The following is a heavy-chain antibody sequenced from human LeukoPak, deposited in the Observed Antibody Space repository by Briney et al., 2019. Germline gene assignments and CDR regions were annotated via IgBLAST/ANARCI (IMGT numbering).Heavy chain of an antibody. Sequence: SETLSLTCTVSGGSIRSGNYYWSWIRQPPGKDLEWIGYIYYTGSTYYNPSLRSRVTISVDTSNNQFSLKLSSVTAADTAVYYCARQRRTGDLGWGQGTLVTVSS. J-gene: IGHJ4*02. D-gene: IGHD7-27*01. CDR1: GGSIRSGNYY. CDR2: IYYTGST. V-gene: IGHV4-30-4*08. CDR3: ARQRRTGDLG.